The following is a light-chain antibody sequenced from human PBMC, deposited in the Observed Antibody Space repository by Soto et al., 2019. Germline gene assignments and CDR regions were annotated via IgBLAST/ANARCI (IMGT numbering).Light chain of an antibody. CDR2: GAS. V-gene: IGKV3-15*01. Sequence: VMTQSPATLSVSPGDGATLSCRAIQSVSDEVAWYQQKPGQAPRLLIYGASTRATGVPARFSGSGSGTEFALTISSLQSEDFAVYYCQQYNNWPPITFGQGTKVEV. J-gene: IGKJ1*01. CDR3: QQYNNWPPIT. CDR1: QSVSDE.